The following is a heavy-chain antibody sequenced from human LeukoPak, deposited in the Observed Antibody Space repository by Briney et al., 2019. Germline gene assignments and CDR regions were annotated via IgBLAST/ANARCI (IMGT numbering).Heavy chain of an antibody. CDR1: GFTFSSYA. J-gene: IGHJ4*02. D-gene: IGHD6-6*01. V-gene: IGHV3-23*01. CDR2: ISGSGGST. CDR3: AKGHLYSTSSTSFDY. Sequence: GGSLRLSCAASGFTFSSYAMSWVRQAPGEGLEWVSAISGSGGSTYYADSVKGRFTISRDNSKNTLYLQMNTLRAEDTAVYYCAKGHLYSTSSTSFDYWGQGTLVTVSS.